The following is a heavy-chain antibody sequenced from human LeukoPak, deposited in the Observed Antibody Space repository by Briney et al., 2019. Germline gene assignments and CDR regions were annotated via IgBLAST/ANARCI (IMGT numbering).Heavy chain of an antibody. CDR1: GYSFTSYW. V-gene: IGHV5-51*01. CDR3: ARAPGAYAFDI. CDR2: IYPGDSGT. Sequence: GASLQISCKGSGYSFTSYWIGWVRQMPGKGLEWMGIIYPGDSGTRYSPSFQGQVTISADKSINTAYLQWSSLKASDTAMYYCARAPGAYAFDIWGRGTMVAVSS. D-gene: IGHD3-10*01. J-gene: IGHJ3*02.